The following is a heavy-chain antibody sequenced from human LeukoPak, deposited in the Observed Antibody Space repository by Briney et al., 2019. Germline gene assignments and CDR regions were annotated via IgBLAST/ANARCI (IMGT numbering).Heavy chain of an antibody. CDR3: AKDNDSSGYYDY. CDR1: GFTFSSYA. CDR2: ISGRGGST. Sequence: GGSLRLSCAASGFTFSSYAMSWVRQAPGKGLEGVSAISGRGGSTYYADSVRGRFTISRDNPKNTLYLQMNSLRAEDTAVYYCAKDNDSSGYYDYWGQGPLVTVST. V-gene: IGHV3-23*01. D-gene: IGHD3-22*01. J-gene: IGHJ4*02.